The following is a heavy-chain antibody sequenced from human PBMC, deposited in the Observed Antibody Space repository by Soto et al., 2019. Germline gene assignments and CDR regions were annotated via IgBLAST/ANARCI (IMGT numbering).Heavy chain of an antibody. CDR3: ARDKTHYSQSSGYYSEY. CDR2: IYSGGST. Sequence: LRLSCAASGFTVSRNYMSWGRQAPGRWLEWVSVIYSGGSTYYADSVKGRFTISRDNSKNTLYLQMNSLRAEDTAVYYCARDKTHYSQSSGYYSEYWRQATLVIVS. CDR1: GFTVSRNY. V-gene: IGHV3-53*01. J-gene: IGHJ4*02. D-gene: IGHD3-22*01.